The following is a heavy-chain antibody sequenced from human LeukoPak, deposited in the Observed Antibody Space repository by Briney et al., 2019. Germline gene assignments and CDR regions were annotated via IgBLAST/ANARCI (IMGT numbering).Heavy chain of an antibody. CDR2: IYYSGST. V-gene: IGHV4-30-4*01. D-gene: IGHD5-12*01. Sequence: PSQTLSLTCTVSGGSISSGDYYWSWIRQPPGKGLEWIEYIYYSGSTYYNPSLKSRVTISVDTSKNQFSLKLSSVTAADTAVYYCARGVATVNYSFDYWGQGTLVTVSS. CDR3: ARGVATVNYSFDY. J-gene: IGHJ4*02. CDR1: GGSISSGDYY.